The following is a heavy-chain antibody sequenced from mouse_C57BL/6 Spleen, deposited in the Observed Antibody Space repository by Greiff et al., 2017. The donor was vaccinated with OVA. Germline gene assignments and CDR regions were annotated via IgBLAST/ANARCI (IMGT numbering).Heavy chain of an antibody. CDR3: ASRYCSLFDY. J-gene: IGHJ2*01. Sequence: VQLPQSGPELVKPGASVKISCQASGYSFTGYYMHWVKQSSEKSLEWIGEINPSTGGTSYNQKFKGKATLTVDKSSSTAYMQLKSLTSEDSAVYYCASRYCSLFDYWGQGTTLTVSS. V-gene: IGHV1-43*01. CDR2: INPSTGGT. D-gene: IGHD1-1*01. CDR1: GYSFTGYY.